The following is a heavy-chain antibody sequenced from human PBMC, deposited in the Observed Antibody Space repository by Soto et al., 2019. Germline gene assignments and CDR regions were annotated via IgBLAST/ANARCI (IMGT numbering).Heavy chain of an antibody. Sequence: ASVKVSCKASGYTFTSYDINWVRQATGQGLEWMGWMNPNSGNTGYAQKFQGRVTMTRNTSISTAYMELSSLRSEDTAVYYCARDVVVVAATHHNWFDPRGQGTLVTVSS. V-gene: IGHV1-8*01. CDR2: MNPNSGNT. J-gene: IGHJ5*02. D-gene: IGHD2-15*01. CDR3: ARDVVVVAATHHNWFDP. CDR1: GYTFTSYD.